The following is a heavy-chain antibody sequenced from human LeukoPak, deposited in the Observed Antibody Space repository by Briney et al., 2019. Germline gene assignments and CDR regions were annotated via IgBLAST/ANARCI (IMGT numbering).Heavy chain of an antibody. CDR1: GFTFSSYW. CDR3: ARDDLLGYYYYGMDV. J-gene: IGHJ6*02. V-gene: IGHV3-7*01. Sequence: GGSLRLSCAASGFTFSSYWMSWVRQAPGKGLEWVANIKQDGSEKYYVDSVKGRFTISRDNAKNSLYLQMNSLRAEDTAVYYCARDDLLGYYYYGMDVWGQGTTVTVSS. D-gene: IGHD2-15*01. CDR2: IKQDGSEK.